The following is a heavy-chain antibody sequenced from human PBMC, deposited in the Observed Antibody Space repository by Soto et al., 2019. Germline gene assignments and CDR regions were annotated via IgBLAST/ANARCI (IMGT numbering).Heavy chain of an antibody. CDR1: GFTLRDFR. CDR3: GRGSSCVGTTCYNEGCFGP. J-gene: IGHJ5*02. Sequence: GSLRLSCAASGFTLRDFRMHWVRQAPGKGLVWVSRINIDGSSASYADSVKGRFTISRDNAKSTLSLQMNSLRVEDTAVYYCGRGSSCVGTTCYNEGCFGPWGQGALVTVST. V-gene: IGHV3-74*01. CDR2: INIDGSSA. D-gene: IGHD2-2*01.